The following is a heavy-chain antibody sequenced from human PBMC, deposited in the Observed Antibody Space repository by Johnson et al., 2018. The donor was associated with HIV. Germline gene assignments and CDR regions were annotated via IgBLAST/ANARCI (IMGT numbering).Heavy chain of an antibody. V-gene: IGHV3-7*04. Sequence: VQLVESGGGLIQPGGSLRLPFAASGFTVSSNYLTWVRHSPGKGLDWLATITQDGIEKYYVDSVKARFTIPRDNAQNSLYLQMNSLRAEDTAVYYCGSESTGAGTAFDIWGQGTMVTVSS. CDR1: GFTVSSNY. D-gene: IGHD2-8*02. CDR3: GSESTGAGTAFDI. J-gene: IGHJ3*02. CDR2: ITQDGIEK.